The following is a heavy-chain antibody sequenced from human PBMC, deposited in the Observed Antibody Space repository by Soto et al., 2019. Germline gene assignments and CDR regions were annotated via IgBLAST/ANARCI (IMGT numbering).Heavy chain of an antibody. Sequence: NPSETLSLTCTVSGGSISSTTYSWGWIRQPPGKGLEWIGSMYYSGTTYSNPSLQSRVTISVDTSNNQFSLKLTSVTAADTAVYYCARSPFWSGYPYYYYGMDVWGQGTTVTVSS. D-gene: IGHD3-3*01. CDR2: MYYSGTT. CDR1: GGSISSTTYS. J-gene: IGHJ6*02. CDR3: ARSPFWSGYPYYYYGMDV. V-gene: IGHV4-39*01.